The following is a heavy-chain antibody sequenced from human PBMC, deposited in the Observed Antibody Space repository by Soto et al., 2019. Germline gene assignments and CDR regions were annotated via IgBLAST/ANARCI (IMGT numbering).Heavy chain of an antibody. D-gene: IGHD7-27*01. Sequence: PGGSLRLSCSASGYTFXDYSMNWVRQAPGKGLEWVSYISSSGSTMYYADSVKGRFTISRDNAKNSLYLQMDTLRAEDTAVYYCARRLWAYWGQGTLVTVSS. CDR2: ISSSGSTM. CDR1: GYTFXDYS. CDR3: ARRLWAY. J-gene: IGHJ4*02. V-gene: IGHV3-48*01.